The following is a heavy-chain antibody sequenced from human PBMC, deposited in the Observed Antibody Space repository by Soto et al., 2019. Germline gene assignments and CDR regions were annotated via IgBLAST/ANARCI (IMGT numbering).Heavy chain of an antibody. J-gene: IGHJ4*02. CDR1: GFAFSNYG. Sequence: TGGSLRLSCTASGFAFSNYGIHWVRQAPGRWLERVAVIWSDGTKKFYAGSVRGRFTISRDNSKSTIYLQMNSLRAEDTAVYYCARDWWEEPAGKETVSQFDYWGQGXLVTVYS. CDR2: IWSDGTKK. V-gene: IGHV3-33*01. D-gene: IGHD6-13*01. CDR3: ARDWWEEPAGKETVSQFDY.